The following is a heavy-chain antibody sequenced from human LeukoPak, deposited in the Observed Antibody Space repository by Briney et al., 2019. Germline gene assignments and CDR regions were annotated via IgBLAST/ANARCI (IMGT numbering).Heavy chain of an antibody. J-gene: IGHJ4*02. CDR2: VTIDPSHT. CDR1: GFSFSSYH. CDR3: AKVIREVDMSYDY. D-gene: IGHD5-24*01. V-gene: IGHV3-11*05. Sequence: PGGSLRLSCAASGFSFSSYHMRWIRQAPGKGLERVSSVTIDPSHTNYADSVQGRFTLSRDNAKNSLYLQMNSLRAEDTAVYYCAKVIREVDMSYDYWGQGALVTVSS.